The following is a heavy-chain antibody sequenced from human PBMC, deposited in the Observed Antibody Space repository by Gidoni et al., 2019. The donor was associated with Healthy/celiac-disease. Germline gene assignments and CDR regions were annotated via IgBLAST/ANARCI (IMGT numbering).Heavy chain of an antibody. V-gene: IGHV4-30-2*01. D-gene: IGHD3-3*01. CDR2: IYHSGRT. Sequence: QLQLQESGSGLVKPSQTLSLTCAVSGGSISSGGYSWGWIRQPPGKGLEWIGYIYHSGRTYYNPSLKSRVTISVDRSKNQFSLKLSSVTAADTAVYYCARVSVTIFALDVWGKGTTVTVSS. CDR1: GGSISSGGYS. J-gene: IGHJ6*03. CDR3: ARVSVTIFALDV.